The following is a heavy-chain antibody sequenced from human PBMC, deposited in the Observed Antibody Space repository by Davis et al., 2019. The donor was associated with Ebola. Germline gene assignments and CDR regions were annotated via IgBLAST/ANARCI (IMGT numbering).Heavy chain of an antibody. D-gene: IGHD3-22*01. CDR1: GFTFTNYY. V-gene: IGHV1-46*01. CDR3: ARDPPEDSSGYLDY. J-gene: IGHJ4*02. Sequence: AASVKVSCKTSGFTFTNYYMHWVRQAPGQGLEWMGIISPSGDGAAYSQKFQGRITMTKDTSTSTVYVELSSLTSEDTAVYYCARDPPEDSSGYLDYWGQGTLVTVSS. CDR2: ISPSGDGA.